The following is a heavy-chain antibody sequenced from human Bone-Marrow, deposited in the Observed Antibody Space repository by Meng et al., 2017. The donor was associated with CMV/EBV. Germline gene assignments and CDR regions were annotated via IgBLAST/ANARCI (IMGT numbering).Heavy chain of an antibody. V-gene: IGHV3-30*04. CDR1: GFTFNTYA. J-gene: IGHJ6*02. D-gene: IGHD3-22*01. CDR3: VRDQGGESMIAVLIERFGMDV. Sequence: GESLKISCAASGFTFNTYAMHWVRQAPGKGLEWVAVISYDGSNKYTADSVQGRLTISRDNSKNNLYLQMNSLTVEDTAVYYCVRDQGGESMIAVLIERFGMDVWGQGTTFTVSS. CDR2: ISYDGSNK.